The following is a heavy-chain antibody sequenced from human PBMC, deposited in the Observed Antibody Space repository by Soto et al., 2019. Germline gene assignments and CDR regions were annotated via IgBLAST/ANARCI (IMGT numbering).Heavy chain of an antibody. V-gene: IGHV1-18*01. CDR1: GYTFTRYG. CDR3: ARDDVVVVAATGVDY. D-gene: IGHD2-15*01. CDR2: ISAYNGNT. J-gene: IGHJ4*02. Sequence: QVQLVQSGAEVKKPGASVKVSCTASGYTFTRYGISWVRQAPGQGLEWMGLISAYNGNTNYAQKLPGRVTMTTDTSTSTAYMELRSLRSDDTAVYYCARDDVVVVAATGVDYWGQGTLVTVSS.